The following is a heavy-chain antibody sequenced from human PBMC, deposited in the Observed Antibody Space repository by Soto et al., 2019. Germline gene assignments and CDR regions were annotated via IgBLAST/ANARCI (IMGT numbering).Heavy chain of an antibody. V-gene: IGHV1-8*01. CDR1: GYTFTNYD. CDR3: TRAQFEFGSYFGLDV. CDR2: MNPDRENT. Sequence: QVHLVQSGAEVKQPGASVRVSCKASGYTFTNYDITWVRQATGQGLEWMGWMNPDRENTGSPQKFQGRVTMTVKTSLNTAYMELNSLRSEDTAVYYCTRAQFEFGSYFGLDVWGQGTTVTVSS. D-gene: IGHD3-10*01. J-gene: IGHJ6*02.